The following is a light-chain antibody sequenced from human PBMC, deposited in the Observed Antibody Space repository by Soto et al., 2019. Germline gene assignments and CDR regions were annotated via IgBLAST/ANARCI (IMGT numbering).Light chain of an antibody. Sequence: IQMTQSPSSLSASVGDSVTITCRASQGIRNDLAWYQQKPGKAPQLLIYSASSLQSGVPSRFSGSGSGTDFTLTISSLQPEDFATYFCLQHYNFPLTYGQGTKVDIK. CDR2: SAS. J-gene: IGKJ1*01. CDR1: QGIRND. CDR3: LQHYNFPLT. V-gene: IGKV1-6*02.